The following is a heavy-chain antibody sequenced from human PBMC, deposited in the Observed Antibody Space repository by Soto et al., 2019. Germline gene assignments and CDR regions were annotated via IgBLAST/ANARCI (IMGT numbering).Heavy chain of an antibody. Sequence: PSETLSLTCSVSGRSISEINSYWGWIRQTPGEGLEWIGTIHHTGSTYYNPPLKSRVIISLDTSKNQFSLKLSSVTAADTALYYCARPEGGYGSGYSWFDPWGQGTRVTVSS. CDR1: GRSISEINSY. J-gene: IGHJ5*02. CDR3: ARPEGGYGSGYSWFDP. D-gene: IGHD5-12*01. V-gene: IGHV4-39*01. CDR2: IHHTGST.